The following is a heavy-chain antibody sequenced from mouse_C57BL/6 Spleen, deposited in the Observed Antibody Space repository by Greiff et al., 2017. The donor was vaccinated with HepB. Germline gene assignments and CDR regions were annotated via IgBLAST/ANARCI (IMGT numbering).Heavy chain of an antibody. Sequence: VQLQQSGPELVKPGASVKISCKASGYTFTDYYMNWVKQSHGKSLEWIGDINPNNGGTSYNQKFKGKATLTVDKSSSTAYMELRSLTSEDSAVYYCASLYGYDDYFDYWGQGTTLTVSS. V-gene: IGHV1-26*01. CDR1: GYTFTDYY. D-gene: IGHD2-2*01. CDR2: INPNNGGT. CDR3: ASLYGYDDYFDY. J-gene: IGHJ2*01.